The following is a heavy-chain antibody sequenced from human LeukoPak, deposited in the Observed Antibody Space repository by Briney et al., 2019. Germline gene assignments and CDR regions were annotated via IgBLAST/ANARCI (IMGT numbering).Heavy chain of an antibody. CDR2: IKEDGSMT. CDR3: ARVQSGRYFGDAFDI. J-gene: IGHJ3*02. Sequence: GGSLRLSCVASGFPFGSFWMNWVRQAPGRGPEWVANIKEDGSMTNYVGSLKGRFTIPRDNTKNSLFLQVDALTVDDTAVYYCARVQSGRYFGDAFDIWGRGTLVIVSS. CDR1: GFPFGSFW. V-gene: IGHV3-7*03. D-gene: IGHD1-26*01.